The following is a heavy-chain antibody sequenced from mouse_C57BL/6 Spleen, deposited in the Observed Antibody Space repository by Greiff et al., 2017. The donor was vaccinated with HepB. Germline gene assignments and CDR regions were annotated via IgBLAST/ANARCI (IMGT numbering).Heavy chain of an antibody. Sequence: QVQLQQSGPGLVAPSQSLSITCTVSGFSLTSYAISWVRQPPGKGLEWLGVIWTGGGTNYNSALKSRLSISKDNSKSQVFLKMNSLQTDDTARYYCARNLDDYDRAWFAYWGQGTLVTVSA. V-gene: IGHV2-9-1*01. CDR1: GFSLTSYA. CDR3: ARNLDDYDRAWFAY. CDR2: IWTGGGT. J-gene: IGHJ3*01. D-gene: IGHD2-4*01.